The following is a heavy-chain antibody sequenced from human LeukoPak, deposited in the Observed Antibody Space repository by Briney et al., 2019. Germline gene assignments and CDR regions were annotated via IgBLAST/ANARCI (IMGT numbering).Heavy chain of an antibody. CDR2: IYYSGST. CDR1: GGSISSSSYY. V-gene: IGHV4-39*07. D-gene: IGHD2-15*01. Sequence: SETLSLTCTVSGGSISSSSYYWGWIRQPPGKGLEWIGSIYYSGSTYYNPSLKSRVTISVDTSKNQFSLKLSSVTAADTAVYYCARGLYCSGGSCYFSYYYYYYMDGWGKGTTVTVSS. CDR3: ARGLYCSGGSCYFSYYYYYYMDG. J-gene: IGHJ6*03.